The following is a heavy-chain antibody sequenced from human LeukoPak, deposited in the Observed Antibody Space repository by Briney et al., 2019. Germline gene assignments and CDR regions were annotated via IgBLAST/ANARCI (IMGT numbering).Heavy chain of an antibody. CDR3: ARGYDSSAYYPFNY. V-gene: IGHV4-59*11. Sequence: PSETLSLTCVVSGGSLSTHHWSWIRQSPGRGLEWIGYISDSGSTNYNPSLKSRVTISVDTSKNQFSLMLSSVTAADTAVYYCARGYDSSAYYPFNYWGQGTLVTVSS. CDR2: ISDSGST. D-gene: IGHD3-22*01. CDR1: GGSLSTHH. J-gene: IGHJ4*02.